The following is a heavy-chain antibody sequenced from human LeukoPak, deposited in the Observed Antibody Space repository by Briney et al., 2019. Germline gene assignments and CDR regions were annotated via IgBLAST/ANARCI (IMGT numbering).Heavy chain of an antibody. V-gene: IGHV4-31*03. CDR1: GGSISSGGYY. CDR2: IYYSGST. J-gene: IGHJ6*02. CDR3: ARGLRGRWFGAPMQPYYYYGMDV. Sequence: PSETLSLTCTVSGGSISSGGYYWSWIRQHPGKGLEWIGYIYYSGSTYYNPSLKSRVTISVDTSKNQFSLKLSSVTAADTAVYYCARGLRGRWFGAPMQPYYYYGMDVWGQGTTVTVSS. D-gene: IGHD3-10*01.